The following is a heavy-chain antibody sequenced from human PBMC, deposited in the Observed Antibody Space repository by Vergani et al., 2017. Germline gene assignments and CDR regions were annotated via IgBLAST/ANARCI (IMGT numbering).Heavy chain of an antibody. CDR3: SSSVGGMDV. CDR1: EFTLSTYA. CDR2: IYSGGST. V-gene: IGHV3-66*02. D-gene: IGHD6-6*01. J-gene: IGHJ6*02. Sequence: EVQLLESGGGLVQPGGSLRLSCSASEFTLSTYAMTWVRQAPGKGLEWVSVIYSGGSTYYADSVKGRFTISRDNSKNTLYLQMNSLRAEDTAVYYCSSSVGGMDVWGQGTTVTVSS.